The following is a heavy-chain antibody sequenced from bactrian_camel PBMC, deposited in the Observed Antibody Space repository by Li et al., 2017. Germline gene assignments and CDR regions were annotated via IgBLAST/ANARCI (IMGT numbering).Heavy chain of an antibody. D-gene: IGHD3*01. CDR3: ARDAPILRCDSVFEY. J-gene: IGHJ4*01. Sequence: QLVESGGGSAQAGGSLRLSCVVAEFSKNTKCMGWFRQAPGKGLEWVSIINRGGTTYYADSMKGRFTISRDDAKNILYLQMDSLKPEDTAVYYCARDAPILRCDSVFEYWGQGTQVTVS. CDR1: EFSKNTKC. V-gene: IGHV3S40*01. CDR2: IINRGGTT.